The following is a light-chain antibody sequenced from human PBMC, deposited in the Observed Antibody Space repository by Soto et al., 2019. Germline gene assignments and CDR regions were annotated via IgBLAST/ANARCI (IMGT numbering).Light chain of an antibody. CDR2: EVS. Sequence: QSALTQPASVSGSPGQSITISCTGTSRDVGGYNYVSWYQQHPGKAPKLMIYEVSNRPSGVSNRFSGSKSGNTASLTISGLQAEEEADYYCSSYTSSSTLVFGVGTKVTVL. V-gene: IGLV2-14*01. CDR3: SSYTSSSTLV. J-gene: IGLJ3*02. CDR1: SRDVGGYNY.